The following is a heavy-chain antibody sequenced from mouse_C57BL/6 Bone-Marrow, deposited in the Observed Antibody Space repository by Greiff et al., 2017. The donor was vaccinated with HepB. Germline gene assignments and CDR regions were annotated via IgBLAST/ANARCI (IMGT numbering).Heavy chain of an antibody. CDR3: ARGTTVRYAMDY. Sequence: QVQLQQSGAELVKPGASVKLSCKASGYTFTSYWMHWVKQRPGQGLEWIGMIHPNSGSTNYNEKFKSKATLTVDKSSSTAYMQLSSLTSEDSAVYYCARGTTVRYAMDYWGQGTSVTVSS. CDR1: GYTFTSYW. CDR2: IHPNSGST. D-gene: IGHD1-1*01. V-gene: IGHV1-64*01. J-gene: IGHJ4*01.